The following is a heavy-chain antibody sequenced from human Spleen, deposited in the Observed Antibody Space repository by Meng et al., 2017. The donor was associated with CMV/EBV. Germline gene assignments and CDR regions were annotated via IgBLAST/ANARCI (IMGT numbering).Heavy chain of an antibody. J-gene: IGHJ4*02. CDR3: AKKGAAMTFAY. V-gene: IGHV3-23*01. CDR2: ISGSGGTT. CDR1: GFTFSSYA. Sequence: LSCAASGFTFSSYAMSWVRQAPGKGLEWVSTISGSGGTTYYADSVKGRFTLSRDNSKDTLYLQMNSLRAEDTAIYYCAKKGAAMTFAYWGQGTLVTVSS. D-gene: IGHD5-18*01.